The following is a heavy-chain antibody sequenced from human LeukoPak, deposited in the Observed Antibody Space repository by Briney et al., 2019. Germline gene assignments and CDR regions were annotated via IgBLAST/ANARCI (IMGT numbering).Heavy chain of an antibody. Sequence: ASVKVSCKASGYTFTGYYMHWVRQAPGQGLEWVGWINPNSGGTNYAQKFQGRVTMTRDTSISTAYMELSRLRSDDTAVYYCTRDERNIILEGHDMDVWGKGTTVIISS. J-gene: IGHJ6*03. CDR3: TRDERNIILEGHDMDV. V-gene: IGHV1-2*02. D-gene: IGHD1/OR15-1a*01. CDR1: GYTFTGYY. CDR2: INPNSGGT.